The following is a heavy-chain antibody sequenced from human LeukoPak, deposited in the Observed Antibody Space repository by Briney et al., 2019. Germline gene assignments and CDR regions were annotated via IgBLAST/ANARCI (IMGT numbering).Heavy chain of an antibody. CDR1: GYTFPSYG. D-gene: IGHD3-3*01. J-gene: IGHJ6*03. CDR2: ISAYNGKT. CDR3: ARDLTPRDDFWSGYYLYYYYYYMDV. Sequence: ASVKVSCKASGYTFPSYGISWVRQAPGQGLEWMGWISAYNGKTNYAQKLQGRVTMTTDTSTSTAYMELRSLRSDDTAVYYCARDLTPRDDFWSGYYLYYYYYYMDVWGKGTTVTVSS. V-gene: IGHV1-18*01.